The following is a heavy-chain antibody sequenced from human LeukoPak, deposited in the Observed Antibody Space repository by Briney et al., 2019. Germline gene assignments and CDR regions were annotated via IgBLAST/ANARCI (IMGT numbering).Heavy chain of an antibody. CDR1: GGSISSSSYY. D-gene: IGHD1-26*01. J-gene: IGHJ4*02. V-gene: IGHV4-39*01. CDR3: ARLSGSYFDY. Sequence: SETLSLTCTVSGGSISSSSYYWGWIRQPPGRGLEWIGSIYYSGSTYYNPSLKSRVTISVDTSKNQFSLKLSSVTAADTAVYYCARLSGSYFDYWGQGTLVTVSS. CDR2: IYYSGST.